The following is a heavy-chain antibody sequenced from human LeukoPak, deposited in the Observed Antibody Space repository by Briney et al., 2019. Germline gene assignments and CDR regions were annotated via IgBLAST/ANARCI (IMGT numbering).Heavy chain of an antibody. Sequence: SETLSLTCAVYGGSFSGYYWSWIRQPPGKGLEWIGEINHSGSTNYNPSLKSRVTISVDTSKNRFSLKLSSVTAADTAVYYCARWPYSSGWKLDAFDIWGQGTMVTVSS. CDR1: GGSFSGYY. J-gene: IGHJ3*02. V-gene: IGHV4-34*01. CDR3: ARWPYSSGWKLDAFDI. CDR2: INHSGST. D-gene: IGHD6-19*01.